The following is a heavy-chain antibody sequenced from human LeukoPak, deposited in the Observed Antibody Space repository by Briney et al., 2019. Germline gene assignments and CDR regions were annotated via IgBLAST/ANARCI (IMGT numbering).Heavy chain of an antibody. CDR3: ARANVLRYFDKAGYFDY. D-gene: IGHD3-9*01. Sequence: PGGSLRLSCAASGFTFSSYAMSWVRQAPGKGLGWVSAISGSGGSTYYADSVKGRFTISRDNSKNTVYLQMNSLRAEDTAVYYCARANVLRYFDKAGYFDYWGQGTLVTVSS. V-gene: IGHV3-23*01. CDR2: ISGSGGST. J-gene: IGHJ4*02. CDR1: GFTFSSYA.